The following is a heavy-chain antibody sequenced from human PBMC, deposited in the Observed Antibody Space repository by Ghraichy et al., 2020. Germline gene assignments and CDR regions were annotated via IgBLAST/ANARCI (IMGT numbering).Heavy chain of an antibody. D-gene: IGHD3-22*01. CDR1: GGSISSSSYY. CDR3: ARNMYYYDSSGYTPIDY. J-gene: IGHJ4*02. CDR2: IYYIGST. V-gene: IGHV4-39*07. Sequence: SETLSLTCTVSGGSISSSSYYWGWIRQPPGKGLEWIGIIYYIGSTYYNPSLKSRVTISVDTSKNQFSLKLSSVTAADTAVYYCARNMYYYDSSGYTPIDYWGQGTLVTVSS.